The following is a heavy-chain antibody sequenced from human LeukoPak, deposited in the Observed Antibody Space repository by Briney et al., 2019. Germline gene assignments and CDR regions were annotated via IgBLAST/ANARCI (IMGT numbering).Heavy chain of an antibody. CDR3: AKASWLTGAYFDY. D-gene: IGHD3-22*01. J-gene: IGHJ4*02. Sequence: QPGRSLRLSCAASGFTFDDYAMHWVRQAPGKGLEWVSGISWNSGSIGYADSVKGRFTISRDNAKNSLYLQMNSLRAEDTALYYCAKASWLTGAYFDYWGQGTLVTASS. V-gene: IGHV3-9*01. CDR1: GFTFDDYA. CDR2: ISWNSGSI.